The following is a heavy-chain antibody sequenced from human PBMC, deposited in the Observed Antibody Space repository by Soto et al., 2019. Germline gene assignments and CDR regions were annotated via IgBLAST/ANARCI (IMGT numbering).Heavy chain of an antibody. J-gene: IGHJ4*02. CDR2: IYYSVST. CDR1: GGSISSGGYY. CDR3: ASDPFSYSSRLQGPG. D-gene: IGHD6-13*01. Sequence: QVQLQESGPGLVKPSQTLSLTCTVSGGSISSGGYYWSWIRQHPGKGLEWIGYIYYSVSTYYNPSLKSRVTISVDTSKNQFSLKLSSVTAADTAVYYCASDPFSYSSRLQGPGWGQGTLVTVSS. V-gene: IGHV4-31*03.